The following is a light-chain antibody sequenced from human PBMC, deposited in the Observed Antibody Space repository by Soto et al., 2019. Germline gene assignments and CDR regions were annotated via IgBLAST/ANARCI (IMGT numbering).Light chain of an antibody. Sequence: QSALTQPRSVSGSPGQSVTVSCTGTTSDVGRYNFVSWYQKSPGKAPKLIIYDVTKRPSGVPDRFSGSKSGNTASLTISGLQAEDEADYYCCSFAAGYTLWFGGGTKLTVL. J-gene: IGLJ3*02. CDR1: TSDVGRYNF. V-gene: IGLV2-11*01. CDR3: CSFAAGYTLW. CDR2: DVT.